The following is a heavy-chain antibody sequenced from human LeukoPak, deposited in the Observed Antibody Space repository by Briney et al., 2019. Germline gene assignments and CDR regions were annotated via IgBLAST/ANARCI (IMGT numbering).Heavy chain of an antibody. J-gene: IGHJ4*02. CDR1: GYTFTSYG. V-gene: IGHV1-18*01. CDR2: ISAYNGNT. CDR3: ARDFPDYDFWSGYYQYYFDY. Sequence: GASVKVSCKASGYTFTSYGISWVRQAPGQGLEWMGWISAYNGNTNYAQKLQGRVTMTTDTSTSTAYMELSRLRSDDTAVYYCARDFPDYDFWSGYYQYYFDYWGQGTLVTVSS. D-gene: IGHD3-3*01.